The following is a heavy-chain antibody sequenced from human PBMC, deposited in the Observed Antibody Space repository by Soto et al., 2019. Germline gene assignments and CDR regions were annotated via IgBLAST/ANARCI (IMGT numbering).Heavy chain of an antibody. Sequence: GGSLRLSCAASGFTFSSYSFNWVRQAPGKGLEWVSYISTSSSIIYYADSVKGRFTISRDNANKSLYLQMNSLRAEDTAVYYCARGFQDYYYCMDVWGKGTTVTVSS. D-gene: IGHD3-10*01. J-gene: IGHJ6*03. CDR2: ISTSSSII. CDR1: GFTFSSYS. V-gene: IGHV3-48*01. CDR3: ARGFQDYYYCMDV.